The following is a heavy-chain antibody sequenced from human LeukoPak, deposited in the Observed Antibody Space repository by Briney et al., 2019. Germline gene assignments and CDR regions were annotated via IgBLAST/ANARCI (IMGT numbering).Heavy chain of an antibody. V-gene: IGHV4-59*01. Sequence: PSETLSLTCSIAGDSISSFYWNSIRQPPGDGLELRGHISYSGSTNYNPSLQSRVTMSVDTSRNQFSLKLTSVTTADTSVYYCARGRGFSGTSPGLSFYFDSWGQGTLVTVSS. D-gene: IGHD3-16*02. CDR2: ISYSGST. CDR3: ARGRGFSGTSPGLSFYFDS. J-gene: IGHJ4*02. CDR1: GDSISSFY.